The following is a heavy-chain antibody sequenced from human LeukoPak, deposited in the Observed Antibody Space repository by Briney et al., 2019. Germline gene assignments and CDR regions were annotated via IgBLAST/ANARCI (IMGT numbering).Heavy chain of an antibody. CDR3: ARATLSGYYGSGIPPHRWFDP. CDR2: IIPIFGTA. D-gene: IGHD3-10*01. J-gene: IGHJ5*02. CDR1: GGTFSSYA. Sequence: ASVKVSCKASGGTFSSYAISWVRQAPGQGLEWMGGIIPIFGTANYAQKFQGRVTITADESTSTAYMELSSLRSEDTAVYYCARATLSGYYGSGIPPHRWFDPWGQGTLVTVSS. V-gene: IGHV1-69*13.